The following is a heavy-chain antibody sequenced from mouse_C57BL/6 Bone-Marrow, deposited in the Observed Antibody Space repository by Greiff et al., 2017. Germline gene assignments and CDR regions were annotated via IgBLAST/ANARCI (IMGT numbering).Heavy chain of an antibody. D-gene: IGHD1-1*02. CDR1: GYSITSGYD. V-gene: IGHV3-1*01. Sequence: EVKLVESGPGMVKPSQSLSLTCTVTGYSITSGYDWHWIRHFPGNKLEWMGYISYSGSTNYNPSLKSRISITHDTSKNHFFLKLNSVTTEDTATYYCAREAYGYFDYWGQGTTLTVSS. J-gene: IGHJ2*01. CDR2: ISYSGST. CDR3: AREAYGYFDY.